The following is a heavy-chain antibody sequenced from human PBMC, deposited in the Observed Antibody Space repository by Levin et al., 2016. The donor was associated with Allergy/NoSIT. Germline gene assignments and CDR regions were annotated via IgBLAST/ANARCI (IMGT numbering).Heavy chain of an antibody. Sequence: WIRQPPGKGLEWVAVISYDAKNKFYADSVKGRFTVSRDNSKNTLYLQMDSLRAEDTAVYYCAKDARIVGPTGLDYWGQGTPVTVSS. D-gene: IGHD1-26*01. CDR3: AKDARIVGPTGLDY. V-gene: IGHV3-30*18. J-gene: IGHJ4*02. CDR2: ISYDAKNK.